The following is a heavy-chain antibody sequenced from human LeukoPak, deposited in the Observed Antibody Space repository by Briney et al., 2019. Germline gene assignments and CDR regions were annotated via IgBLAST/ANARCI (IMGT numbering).Heavy chain of an antibody. D-gene: IGHD5-12*01. CDR3: ARGRVSSSTWHSTYYNYFYMDV. J-gene: IGHJ6*03. CDR2: VDHTGIT. Sequence: SETLSLTCSVSDDSITMYYWTWIRQPPGRGLEWIGYVDHTGITNFSPSLNGRVSISRDTTKNLFSLRVRSVTAADTAVYFCARGRVSSSTWHSTYYNYFYMDVWGKGTTVTVSS. V-gene: IGHV4-59*01. CDR1: DDSITMYY.